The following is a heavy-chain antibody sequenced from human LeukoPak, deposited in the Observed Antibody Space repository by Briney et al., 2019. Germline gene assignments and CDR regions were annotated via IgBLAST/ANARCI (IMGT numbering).Heavy chain of an antibody. CDR1: GGSISSSSYY. Sequence: SETLSLTCIVSGGSISSSSYYWGWIRQPPGKGLEWIGSIYYSGSTYYNPSLKSRVTISVDTSKNQFSLKLSSVAAADTAVYYCARVGVGATENYWGQGTLVTVSS. D-gene: IGHD1-26*01. CDR2: IYYSGST. J-gene: IGHJ4*02. CDR3: ARVGVGATENY. V-gene: IGHV4-39*02.